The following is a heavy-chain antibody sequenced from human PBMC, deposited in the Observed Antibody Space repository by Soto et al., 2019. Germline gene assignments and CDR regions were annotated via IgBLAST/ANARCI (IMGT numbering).Heavy chain of an antibody. V-gene: IGHV1-46*01. D-gene: IGHD3-3*01. CDR2: INPSGGST. CDR1: GYTFTSYY. CDR3: ARGASRGTIFGLVPARYWYFDL. J-gene: IGHJ2*01. Sequence: QVQLVQSGAEVKKPGASVKVSCKASGYTFTSYYMHWVRQAPGQGLEWMGIINPSGGSTSYAQKFPGRVTMTRDKSTRTVYMELSSLRSEDTAVYYCARGASRGTIFGLVPARYWYFDLWGRGTLVTVSS.